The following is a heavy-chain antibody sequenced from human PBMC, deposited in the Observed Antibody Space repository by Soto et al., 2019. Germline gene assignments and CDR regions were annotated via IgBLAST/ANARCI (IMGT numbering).Heavy chain of an antibody. V-gene: IGHV3-64*07. CDR3: TRENGLNGFDI. J-gene: IGHJ3*02. CDR2: ISANGVGT. D-gene: IGHD2-2*03. Sequence: QLVESGGGLVQPGGSLRVSCAASGFSFSSHSMHWVRQAPGKRLEYISAISANGVGTYYADSVKGRFTISRDNSKNTLYLQMGNLRAEDMAVYHCTRENGLNGFDIWGQGTMVTVSS. CDR1: GFSFSSHS.